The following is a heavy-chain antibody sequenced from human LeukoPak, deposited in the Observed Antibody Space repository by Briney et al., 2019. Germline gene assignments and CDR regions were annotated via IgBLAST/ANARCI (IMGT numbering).Heavy chain of an antibody. J-gene: IGHJ5*02. CDR2: IYDDDRT. V-gene: IGHV3-66*02. CDR1: GFSVSGTL. Sequence: GGSLRLSCTASGFSVSGTLMDWVRQAPGKGLEWVSVIYDDDRTVYTDSVKGRFTISRDNSKNTLYLQVNSLRAEDTAVYYCARESIAAENWFDPWGQGTLVTVSS. CDR3: ARESIAAENWFDP. D-gene: IGHD6-6*01.